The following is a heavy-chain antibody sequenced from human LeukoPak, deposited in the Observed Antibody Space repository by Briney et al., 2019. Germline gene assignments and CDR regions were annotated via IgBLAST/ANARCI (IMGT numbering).Heavy chain of an antibody. Sequence: PSETLSLTCTVSGGSISIYYWTWIRQPSGKGLEWIGHIHYSGSTDYDPSLKSRVTISVDTSKNQFSLKLSSVTAADTAMYYCARGSGYFDYWGQGTLVTVSS. CDR2: IHYSGST. V-gene: IGHV4-59*01. D-gene: IGHD3-10*01. CDR3: ARGSGYFDY. J-gene: IGHJ4*02. CDR1: GGSISIYY.